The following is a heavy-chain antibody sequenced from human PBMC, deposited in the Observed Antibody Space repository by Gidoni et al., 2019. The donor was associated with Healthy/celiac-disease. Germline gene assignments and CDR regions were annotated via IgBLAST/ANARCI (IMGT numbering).Heavy chain of an antibody. Sequence: QVQLQPWVAGLLKPSEPLSLTCAVYGGSFSGYHCSWIRQPPGKGLEWIGEINHRGSTNYNPSRKSRVTISVDTSKNQFSLKLSSVTAADTAVYYCAGIAAAGPFDYWGQGTLVTVSS. CDR2: INHRGST. CDR1: GGSFSGYH. D-gene: IGHD6-13*01. V-gene: IGHV4-34*01. J-gene: IGHJ4*02. CDR3: AGIAAAGPFDY.